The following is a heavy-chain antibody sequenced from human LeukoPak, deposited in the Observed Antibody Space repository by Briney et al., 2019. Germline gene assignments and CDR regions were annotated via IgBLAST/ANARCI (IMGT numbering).Heavy chain of an antibody. V-gene: IGHV3-33*01. Sequence: GRSLRLSCAASGFTFSSYGMHWVRQAPGKGLEWVAVIWYDGSNKYYADSVKGRFTIPRDNSKNTLYLQMNSLRAEDTAVYYCAREDDSSGYSLDYWGQGTLVTVSS. CDR1: GFTFSSYG. CDR3: AREDDSSGYSLDY. CDR2: IWYDGSNK. D-gene: IGHD3-22*01. J-gene: IGHJ4*02.